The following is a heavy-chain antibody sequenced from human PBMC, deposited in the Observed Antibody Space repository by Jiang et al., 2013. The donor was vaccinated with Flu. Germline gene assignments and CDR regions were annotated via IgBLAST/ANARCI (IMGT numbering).Heavy chain of an antibody. V-gene: IGHV4-39*01. D-gene: IGHD6-19*01. CDR1: GGSISSSSYY. CDR2: IYYSGST. CDR3: AILGIAVAGPKFDY. J-gene: IGHJ4*02. Sequence: LLKPSETLSLTCTVSGGSISSSSYYWGWIRQPPGKGLEWIGSIYYSGSTYYNPSLKSRVTISVDTSKNQFSLKLSSVTAADTAVYYCAILGIAVAGPKFDYWGQGTLVTVSS.